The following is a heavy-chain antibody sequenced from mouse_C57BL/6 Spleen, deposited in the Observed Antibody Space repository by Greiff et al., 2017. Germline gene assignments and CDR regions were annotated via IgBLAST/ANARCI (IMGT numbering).Heavy chain of an antibody. CDR3: TRDYYGISPFDY. Sequence: QVHVKQSGAELVRPGASVTLSCKASGYTFTDYEMHWVKQTPVHGLEWIGAIDPETGGTAYNQKFKGKAILTADKSSSTAYMELRSLTSEDSAVYYCTRDYYGISPFDYWGQGTTLTVSS. D-gene: IGHD1-1*01. J-gene: IGHJ2*01. CDR2: IDPETGGT. CDR1: GYTFTDYE. V-gene: IGHV1-15*01.